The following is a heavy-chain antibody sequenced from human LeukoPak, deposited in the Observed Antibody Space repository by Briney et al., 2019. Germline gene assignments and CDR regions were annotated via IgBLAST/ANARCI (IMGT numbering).Heavy chain of an antibody. V-gene: IGHV4-34*01. J-gene: IGHJ6*03. D-gene: IGHD3-10*01. Sequence: SETLSLTCAVYGGSFSGYYWGWIRQPPGKGLEWIGSIYYSGSTYYNPSLKSRVTISVDTSKNQFSLKLSSVTAADTAAYYCARLITMVRGVRPGYYYMDVWGKGTTVTISS. CDR2: IYYSGST. CDR3: ARLITMVRGVRPGYYYMDV. CDR1: GGSFSGYY.